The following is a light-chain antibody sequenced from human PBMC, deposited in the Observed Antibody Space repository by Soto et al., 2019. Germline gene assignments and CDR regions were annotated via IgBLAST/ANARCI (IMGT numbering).Light chain of an antibody. CDR2: DVN. J-gene: IGLJ1*01. V-gene: IGLV2-11*01. CDR1: SSDVGAYDF. Sequence: QSVRTQPRSVSGSPGQSVTISCTGTSSDVGAYDFVSWHQHHPGKAPKVIMYDVNKRPSGVPDRFSGSKSGNTASLTISGLQAEDEADYYCSSYVAPYPHVLGTGTNVTV. CDR3: SSYVAPYPHV.